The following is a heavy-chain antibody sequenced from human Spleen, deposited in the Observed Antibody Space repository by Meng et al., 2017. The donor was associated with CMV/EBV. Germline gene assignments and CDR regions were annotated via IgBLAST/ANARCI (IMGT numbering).Heavy chain of an antibody. J-gene: IGHJ5*02. CDR2: ISGYDGNT. Sequence: ASVKVSCKTSGYIFTKYAISWVRQAPGQEPEWMGWISGYDGNTYYAQKFQGRVIMTIDTSTRTGYMEMRSLRSNDTAVYYCARVFCSSTSCPGSRFDPWGQGTLVTVSS. D-gene: IGHD2-2*01. V-gene: IGHV1-18*01. CDR1: GYIFTKYA. CDR3: ARVFCSSTSCPGSRFDP.